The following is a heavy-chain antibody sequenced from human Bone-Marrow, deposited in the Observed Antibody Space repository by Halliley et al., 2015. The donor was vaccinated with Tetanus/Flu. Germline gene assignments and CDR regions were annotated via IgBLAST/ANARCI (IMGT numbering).Heavy chain of an antibody. Sequence: SLRLSCASSGFTFSDYGMSWVRQAPGKGPEWVSGINWNGVNTGYADSVKGRFTISRDNAKNSLYLQMTSLRAEDTALYYCARDEVEFALDIWGQGTKVTVSS. CDR2: INWNGVNT. V-gene: IGHV3-20*04. CDR1: GFTFSDYG. CDR3: ARDEVEFALDI. J-gene: IGHJ3*02. D-gene: IGHD3-10*01.